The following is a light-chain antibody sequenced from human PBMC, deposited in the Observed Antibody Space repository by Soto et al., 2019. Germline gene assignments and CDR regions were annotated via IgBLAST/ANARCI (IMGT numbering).Light chain of an antibody. CDR1: NSDIGGYNY. V-gene: IGLV2-14*03. Sequence: QSALTQPASVSGSPGQSITISCTGTNSDIGGYNYVSWYQQHPGKAPKLMIYDVSNRPSGVSYRFSGSKSGNTASQTISGLQAEDEADYYCSSYTSRSTLGVFGGGTKVTVL. CDR3: SSYTSRSTLGV. J-gene: IGLJ2*01. CDR2: DVS.